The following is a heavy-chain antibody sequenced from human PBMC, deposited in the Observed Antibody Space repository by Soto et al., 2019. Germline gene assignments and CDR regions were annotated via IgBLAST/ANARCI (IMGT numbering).Heavy chain of an antibody. D-gene: IGHD3-16*01. CDR2: INHSGST. CDR3: ATFQRGAVEAFDI. J-gene: IGHJ3*02. CDR1: GGSFSGYY. V-gene: IGHV4-34*01. Sequence: QVQLQQWGAGLLKPSETLSLTCAVYGGSFSGYYWSWIRQPPGKGLEWIGEINHSGSTNYNPSLKSRVTISVDTSMNQFSLKLGSVTAADTAVYYCATFQRGAVEAFDIWGQGTMVTVSS.